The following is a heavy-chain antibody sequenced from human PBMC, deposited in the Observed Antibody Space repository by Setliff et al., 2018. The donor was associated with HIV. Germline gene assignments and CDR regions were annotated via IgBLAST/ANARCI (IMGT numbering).Heavy chain of an antibody. CDR3: ARDTLYSSSPNRVYYYYGMDV. V-gene: IGHV3-30-3*01. J-gene: IGHJ6*02. CDR2: ISYDGSNK. CDR1: GFTFSSYA. Sequence: GGSLRLSCAASGFTFSSYAMHWVRQAPGKGLEWVAVISYDGSNKYYADSVKGRFTISRDNSKNTLYLQMNSLRAEDTAVYYCARDTLYSSSPNRVYYYYGMDVWGQGTTVTVSS. D-gene: IGHD6-13*01.